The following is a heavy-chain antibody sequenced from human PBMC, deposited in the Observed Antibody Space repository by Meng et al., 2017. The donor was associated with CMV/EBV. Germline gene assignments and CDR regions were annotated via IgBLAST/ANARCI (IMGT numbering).Heavy chain of an antibody. CDR1: GYTFTGYY. J-gene: IGHJ6*02. V-gene: IGHV1-8*02. CDR3: AINDYSNYYYYYGMDV. D-gene: IGHD4-11*01. CDR2: INPNSGNT. Sequence: ASVKVSCKASGYTFTGYYMHWVRQAPGQGLEWMGWINPNSGNTGYAQKFQGRVTMTRNTSISTAYMELSSLRSEDTAVYYCAINDYSNYYYYYGMDVWGQGTTVTVSS.